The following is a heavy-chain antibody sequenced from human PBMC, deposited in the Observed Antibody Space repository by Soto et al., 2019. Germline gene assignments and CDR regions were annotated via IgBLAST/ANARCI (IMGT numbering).Heavy chain of an antibody. CDR1: GGSFSCYS. V-gene: IGHV4-34*01. CDR3: ACPYSSSWRCFDP. CDR2: IHHSGST. J-gene: IGHJ5*02. D-gene: IGHD6-13*01. Sequence: PSETLSLTCAVYGGSFSCYSWSWIRQPPGKGLEWIGEIHHSGSTNYNSSLKSRLTITLDTPKNQLSLKLSAVTAEDSAGYYRACPYSSSWRCFDPWGRGTLVTVSS.